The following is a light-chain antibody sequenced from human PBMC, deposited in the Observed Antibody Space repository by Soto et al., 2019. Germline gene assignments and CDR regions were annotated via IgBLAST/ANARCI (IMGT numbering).Light chain of an antibody. CDR3: LQHYSWPWT. V-gene: IGKV3-15*01. Sequence: ERVMTQSPATLSLSPAERSTLSCRASQSVSNKLVWYQQKPGQAPRLLIYAASTRATGVPARFSGSGSETEFTLTISGLQSEDSGVYYCLQHYSWPWTFGQGTKVDIK. CDR2: AAS. CDR1: QSVSNK. J-gene: IGKJ1*01.